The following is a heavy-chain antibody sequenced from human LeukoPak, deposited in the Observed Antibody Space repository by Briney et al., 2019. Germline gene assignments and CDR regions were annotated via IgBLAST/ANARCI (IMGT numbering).Heavy chain of an antibody. V-gene: IGHV1-69*13. CDR1: GGTFSSYV. CDR3: ARALLRYCSSTSCYWFDP. J-gene: IGHJ5*02. D-gene: IGHD2-2*01. Sequence: ASVKVSCKASGGTFSSYVINWVRQAPGQGLEWMGGIIPIFGTANYAQKFQGRVTITADESTGTAYMELSSLRSEDTAMYYCARALLRYCSSTSCYWFDPWGQGTLVTVSS. CDR2: IIPIFGTA.